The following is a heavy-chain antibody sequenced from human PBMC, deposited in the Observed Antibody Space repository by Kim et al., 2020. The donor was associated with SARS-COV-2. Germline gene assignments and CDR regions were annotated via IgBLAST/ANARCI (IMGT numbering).Heavy chain of an antibody. CDR2: INHSGST. D-gene: IGHD1-26*01. CDR1: GGSFSGYY. J-gene: IGHJ2*01. CDR3: ARGGGIVGATQPDWYFDL. V-gene: IGHV4-34*01. Sequence: SETLSLTCAVYGGSFSGYYWSWIRQPPGKGLEWIGEINHSGSTNYNPSLKSRVTISVDTSKNQFSLKLSSVTAADMAVYYCARGGGIVGATQPDWYFDLWGRGTLVTVSS.